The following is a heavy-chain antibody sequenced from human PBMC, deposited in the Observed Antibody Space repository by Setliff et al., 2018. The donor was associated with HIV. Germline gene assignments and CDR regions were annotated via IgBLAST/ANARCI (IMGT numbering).Heavy chain of an antibody. CDR3: ARGPLYGYDRGYFDY. CDR2: IIPIARAP. V-gene: IGHV1-69*13. CDR1: GGIFNTYG. J-gene: IGHJ4*02. Sequence: SVKVSCKASGGIFNTYGMNWARQAPGQGLEWMGGIIPIARAPNYAQKFQDRVTITADESTTTVYMEVRSLKSEDTALYYCARGPLYGYDRGYFDYWGQGTLVTVSS. D-gene: IGHD5-12*01.